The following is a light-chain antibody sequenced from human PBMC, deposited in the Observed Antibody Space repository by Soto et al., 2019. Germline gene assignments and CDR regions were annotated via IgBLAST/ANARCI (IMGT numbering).Light chain of an antibody. Sequence: DIVLTQSPATLSLSPGERATLSCRASQSISNSLAWYQQKSGQAPRLLIYDASNRATGIPARFSGSGSGADFTLTISSLEPEDFAVYYCQQRSDWPRTFGQGTKVEIK. V-gene: IGKV3-11*01. J-gene: IGKJ1*01. CDR1: QSISNS. CDR2: DAS. CDR3: QQRSDWPRT.